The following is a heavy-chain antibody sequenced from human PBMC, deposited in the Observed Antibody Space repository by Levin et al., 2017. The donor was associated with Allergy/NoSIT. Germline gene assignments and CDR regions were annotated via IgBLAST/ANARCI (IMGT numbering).Heavy chain of an antibody. D-gene: IGHD3-9*01. V-gene: IGHV1-8*01. CDR3: ARGGTYYDILTGYYDDAFDI. CDR1: GYTFTSYD. CDR2: MNPNSGNT. J-gene: IGHJ3*02. Sequence: GASVKVSCKASGYTFTSYDINWVRQATGQGLEWMGWMNPNSGNTGYAQKFQGRVTMTRNTSISTAYMELSSLRSEDTAVYYCARGGTYYDILTGYYDDAFDIWGQGTMVTVSS.